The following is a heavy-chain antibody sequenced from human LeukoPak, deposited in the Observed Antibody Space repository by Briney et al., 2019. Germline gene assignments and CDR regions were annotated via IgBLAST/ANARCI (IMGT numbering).Heavy chain of an antibody. V-gene: IGHV3-15*01. Sequence: GGSLRLSCAASGFTFSNVWMSWVRQAPGKGLEWVGRIKSKTDGGTTDYAAPVKGRFTISRDDSKNTLYLQMNSLKTEDTAVYYCTTWYNWNDLDYWGQGTLVTVSS. CDR3: TTWYNWNDLDY. D-gene: IGHD1-1*01. J-gene: IGHJ4*02. CDR1: GFTFSNVW. CDR2: IKSKTDGGTT.